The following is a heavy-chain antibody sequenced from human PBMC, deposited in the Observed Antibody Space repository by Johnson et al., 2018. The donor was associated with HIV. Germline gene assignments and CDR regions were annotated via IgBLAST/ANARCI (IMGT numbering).Heavy chain of an antibody. CDR1: GFTFSNAW. J-gene: IGHJ3*02. CDR2: ISYDGSNK. D-gene: IGHD6-13*01. V-gene: IGHV3-30*18. Sequence: QVQLVESGGGLVKPGGSLRLSCAASGFTFSNAWMNWVRQAPGKGLEWVAVISYDGSNKYYADSVKGRFTISRDNSKNTLYLQMNSLRAEDTAVYYCAKGLLIAAAHDAFDIWGQGTMVTVSS. CDR3: AKGLLIAAAHDAFDI.